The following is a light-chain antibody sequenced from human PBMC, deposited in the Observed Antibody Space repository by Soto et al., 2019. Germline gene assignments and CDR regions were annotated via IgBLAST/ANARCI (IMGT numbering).Light chain of an antibody. J-gene: IGKJ5*01. V-gene: IGKV3-15*01. CDR1: QTVGTTY. CDR2: GAS. Sequence: EVVLAQSPGTLSLSPGERATLSCRASQTVGTTYLAWYNHKPGQAPRIVVFGASTRAAGVPPRFSGSGSGSQFTLTIDSMQSEDSGVYYCQQYNNWPPITFGQGTRLEIK. CDR3: QQYNNWPPIT.